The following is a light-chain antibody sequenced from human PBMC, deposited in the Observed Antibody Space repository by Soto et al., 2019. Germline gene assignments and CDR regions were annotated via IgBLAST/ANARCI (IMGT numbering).Light chain of an antibody. CDR1: QSVSNNY. Sequence: EIVLTQVSGGLCLSPGEGATVSWRASQSVSNNYLAWYQQKPGQAPRLLIYGASNRATGRPDRFRGSGSGTDFTLTISRLEPEDFAVYYRQQYGSSGTCGQGTTGDIK. CDR3: QQYGSSGT. J-gene: IGKJ1*01. CDR2: GAS. V-gene: IGKV3-20*01.